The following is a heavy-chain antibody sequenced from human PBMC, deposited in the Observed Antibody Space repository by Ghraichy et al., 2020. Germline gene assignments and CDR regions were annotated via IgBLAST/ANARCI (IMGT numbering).Heavy chain of an antibody. D-gene: IGHD2-2*01. Sequence: SETLSLTCTVSGDFITSSNWWAWVRLSPGKGLEWIGEIHESGTTYYNPSLKSRVTISVDKSKNQYSLNLSSVTAADTAIYYCARGRYQLDDDWGPGTLVTVSS. CDR2: IHESGTT. V-gene: IGHV4-4*02. CDR1: GDFITSSNW. CDR3: ARGRYQLDDD. J-gene: IGHJ4*02.